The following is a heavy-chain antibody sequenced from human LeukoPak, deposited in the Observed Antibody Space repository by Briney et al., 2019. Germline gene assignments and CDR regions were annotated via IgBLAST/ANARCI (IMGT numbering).Heavy chain of an antibody. J-gene: IGHJ6*02. CDR3: ARDRVSMVRGGLWYYYGMDV. CDR2: ISSSSSYI. D-gene: IGHD3-10*01. CDR1: GFTFNNYG. V-gene: IGHV3-21*01. Sequence: GGSLRLSCAASGFTFNNYGMGWVRQTPGKGLEWVSSISSSSSYIYYADSVKGRFTISRDNAKNSLYLQMNSLRAEDTAVYYCARDRVSMVRGGLWYYYGMDVWGQGTTVTVSS.